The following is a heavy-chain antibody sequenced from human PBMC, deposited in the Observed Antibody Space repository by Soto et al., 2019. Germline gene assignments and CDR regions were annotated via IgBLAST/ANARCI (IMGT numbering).Heavy chain of an antibody. Sequence: SETLSLTCTVSGGSISSGGYYWSWIRQHPGKGLEWIGYIYYSATTYYNPSLKSGATISVDTAKNQFSRKLSSVSAAATAVYYCARDCSSISPYYGMDVRGQGTTVTVSS. CDR1: GGSISSGGYY. J-gene: IGHJ6*02. D-gene: IGHD2-2*01. CDR3: ARDCSSISPYYGMDV. CDR2: IYYSATT. V-gene: IGHV4-31*03.